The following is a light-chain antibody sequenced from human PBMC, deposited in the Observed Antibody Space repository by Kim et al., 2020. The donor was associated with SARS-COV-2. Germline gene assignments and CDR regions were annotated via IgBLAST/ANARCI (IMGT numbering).Light chain of an antibody. CDR1: QSIRTY. CDR3: QQPSGPPPT. J-gene: IGKJ2*01. V-gene: IGKV1-39*01. Sequence: DIQMTQSPSSLSASVGDRVTITCRASQSIRTYLNWYQQKPGKAPKLLISGASTLQSGVPSRFSGSGSGTDFTFTISSLQLGDFATYYCQQPSGPPPTFGLGTKLATK. CDR2: GAS.